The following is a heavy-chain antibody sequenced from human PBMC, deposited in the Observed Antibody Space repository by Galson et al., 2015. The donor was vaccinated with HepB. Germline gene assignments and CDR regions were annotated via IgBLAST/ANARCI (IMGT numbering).Heavy chain of an antibody. CDR2: INTNTGNP. V-gene: IGHV7-4-1*02. CDR3: ARGGGEWELLIFGFALDAFDI. D-gene: IGHD1-26*01. CDR1: GYTFTSYA. J-gene: IGHJ3*02. Sequence: SVKVSCKASGYTFTSYAMNWVRQAPGQGLEWMGWINTNTGNPTYAQGFTGRFVFSLGTSVSTAYLQISSLKAEDTAVYYCARGGGEWELLIFGFALDAFDIWGQGTMVTVSS.